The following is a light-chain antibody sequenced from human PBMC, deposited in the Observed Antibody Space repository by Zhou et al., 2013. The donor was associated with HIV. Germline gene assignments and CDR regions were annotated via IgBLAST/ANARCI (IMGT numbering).Light chain of an antibody. CDR1: QSITNN. CDR3: QQFXNWPPWT. Sequence: EIVLTQSPGTLSLSPGERATLSCRASQSITNNLAWYQQKSGQAPRLLIYGASIRATGIPARFSGSGSETEFYLTISNMQSEDSAIYYCQQFXNWPPWTFGQGTKIEIK. V-gene: IGKV3-15*01. CDR2: GAS. J-gene: IGKJ1*01.